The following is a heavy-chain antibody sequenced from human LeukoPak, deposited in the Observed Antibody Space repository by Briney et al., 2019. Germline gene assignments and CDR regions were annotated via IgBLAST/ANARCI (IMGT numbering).Heavy chain of an antibody. J-gene: IGHJ4*02. V-gene: IGHV4-61*10. D-gene: IGHD5-18*01. Sequence: PSETLSLTCTVSGGSISSGSYYWSWIRQPAGKGLEWIGYIYYSGSTNYNPSLKSRVTISVDTSKNQFSLKLSSVTAADTAVYYCARTDTGLFDYWGQGTLVTVSS. CDR3: ARTDTGLFDY. CDR1: GGSISSGSYY. CDR2: IYYSGST.